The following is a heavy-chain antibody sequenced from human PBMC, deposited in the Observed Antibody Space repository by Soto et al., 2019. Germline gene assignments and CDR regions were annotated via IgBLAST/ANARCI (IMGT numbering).Heavy chain of an antibody. Sequence: GGSLRLSCAGSRFTFSSYAMTWVRQAPGKGLDWVSNIKQDGSAKYYVDSVKSRFTISGDNAKNSLYLQMNSLRAEDTAVYYCASWLKTSGWYVLLEGSFDYWGQGTLVTVSS. V-gene: IGHV3-7*01. CDR1: RFTFSSYA. CDR2: IKQDGSAK. D-gene: IGHD6-19*01. CDR3: ASWLKTSGWYVLLEGSFDY. J-gene: IGHJ4*02.